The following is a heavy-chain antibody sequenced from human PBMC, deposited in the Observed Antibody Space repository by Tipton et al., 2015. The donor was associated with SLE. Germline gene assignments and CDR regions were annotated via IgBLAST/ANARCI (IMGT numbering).Heavy chain of an antibody. D-gene: IGHD6-13*01. J-gene: IGHJ2*01. V-gene: IGHV3-11*06. CDR2: ISSSSSYT. Sequence: SLRLSCAASGFTFSDYYMSWIRQAPGKGLEWVSYISSSSSYTNYADSVKGRFTISRDNAKNSLYLQMNSLRAEDTAVYYCATNTAAAGTLDWYFDLWGRGTLVTVSS. CDR1: GFTFSDYY. CDR3: ATNTAAAGTLDWYFDL.